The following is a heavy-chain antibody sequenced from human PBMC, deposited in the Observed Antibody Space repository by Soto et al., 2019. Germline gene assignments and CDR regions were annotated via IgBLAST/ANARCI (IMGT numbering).Heavy chain of an antibody. Sequence: PGGSLRLSCAASGFTFSSYAMHWVRQAPGKGLEWVAVISYDGSNKYYADSVKGRFTISRDNSKNTLYLQMNSLRAEDTAVYYCARVRYYYGSGSYYSPRRDYYYYGMDVWGQGTTVTVSS. V-gene: IGHV3-30-3*01. CDR3: ARVRYYYGSGSYYSPRRDYYYYGMDV. D-gene: IGHD3-10*01. J-gene: IGHJ6*02. CDR2: ISYDGSNK. CDR1: GFTFSSYA.